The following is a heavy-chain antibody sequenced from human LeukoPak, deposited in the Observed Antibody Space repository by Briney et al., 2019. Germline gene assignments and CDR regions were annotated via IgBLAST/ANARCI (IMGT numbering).Heavy chain of an antibody. CDR2: IYYSGST. D-gene: IGHD2-15*01. CDR3: ARYCSGGSCYSWYFDL. Sequence: SETLSLTCAVYGGSFSGYYWSWIRQPPGKGLEWIGYIYYSGSTYYNPSLKSRVTISVDTSKNQFSLKLSSVTAADTAVYYCARYCSGGSCYSWYFDLWGRGTLVTVSS. J-gene: IGHJ2*01. V-gene: IGHV4-30-4*01. CDR1: GGSFSGYY.